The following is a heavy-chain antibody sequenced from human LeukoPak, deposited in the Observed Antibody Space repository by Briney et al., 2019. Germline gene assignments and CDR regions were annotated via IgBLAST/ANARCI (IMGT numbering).Heavy chain of an antibody. D-gene: IGHD3-10*01. V-gene: IGHV4-4*07. CDR2: IYTSGST. Sequence: SEXLSLTCTVSGGSISSYYWSWLRQPAGKGLEWIGRIYTSGSTNYNPSLTSRVTMSVDTSKNKFSLKLSSVTAADTAVYYCAAAFTYYYGSGSYSSWFDPWGQGTLVTVSS. CDR3: AAAFTYYYGSGSYSSWFDP. J-gene: IGHJ5*02. CDR1: GGSISSYY.